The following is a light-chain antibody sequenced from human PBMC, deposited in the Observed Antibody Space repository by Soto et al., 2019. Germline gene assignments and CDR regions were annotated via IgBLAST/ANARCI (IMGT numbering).Light chain of an antibody. J-gene: IGKJ4*02. V-gene: IGKV1-5*03. CDR1: QSISSR. Sequence: DLQMTQSPSTLSASVGDRVTITCRASQSISSRLAWYQQKEGKAPKLLIYKTSSLESGVPSRFSGSGSGTEFTLPISSLQPDDFATYYCQEYNSYSPFGGGTKVEIK. CDR2: KTS. CDR3: QEYNSYSP.